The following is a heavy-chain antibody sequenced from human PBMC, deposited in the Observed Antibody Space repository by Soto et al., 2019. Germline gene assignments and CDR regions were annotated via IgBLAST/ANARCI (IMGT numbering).Heavy chain of an antibody. J-gene: IGHJ4*02. CDR1: GYTFTSYG. CDR2: ISAYNGNT. CDR3: ARDSRIVGATSPFDY. D-gene: IGHD1-26*01. Sequence: QVQLVQSGAEVKKPGASVKVSCKASGYTFTSYGISWVRQAPGQGLEWMGWISAYNGNTNYAQKLQGRVTMTTDTSTSTAYMELRSRRSDDTAVYYCARDSRIVGATSPFDYWGQGTLVTVSS. V-gene: IGHV1-18*01.